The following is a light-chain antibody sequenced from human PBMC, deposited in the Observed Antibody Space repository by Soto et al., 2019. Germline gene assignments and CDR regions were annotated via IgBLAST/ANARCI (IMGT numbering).Light chain of an antibody. Sequence: EIVLTQSPGTLSLSPGDRATLSCRASQSVSGTYLAWYQQKPGQAPRLLIYGASTRATGIPDRFSGSGSGTGFTLTISGLEPEDFAVYYCQQYAASLYTFGQGTKLEIK. V-gene: IGKV3-20*01. CDR1: QSVSGTY. J-gene: IGKJ2*01. CDR2: GAS. CDR3: QQYAASLYT.